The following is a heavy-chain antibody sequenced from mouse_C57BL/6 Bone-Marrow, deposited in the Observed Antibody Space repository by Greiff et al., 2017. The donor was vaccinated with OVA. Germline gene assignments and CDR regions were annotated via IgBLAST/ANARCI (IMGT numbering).Heavy chain of an antibody. V-gene: IGHV1-18*01. CDR2: INSNNGGT. D-gene: IGHD2-4*01. Sequence: VQLKESGTELAKPGASVKIPCKASGYTFTDYNMDWVKQSHGKSLEWIGDINSNNGGTIYNQKFKGKATLTVDKSSSTAYMELRSLTSEDTAVYYCARGGYYDYDGGAWFAYWGQGTLVTVSA. CDR3: ARGGYYDYDGGAWFAY. J-gene: IGHJ3*01. CDR1: GYTFTDYN.